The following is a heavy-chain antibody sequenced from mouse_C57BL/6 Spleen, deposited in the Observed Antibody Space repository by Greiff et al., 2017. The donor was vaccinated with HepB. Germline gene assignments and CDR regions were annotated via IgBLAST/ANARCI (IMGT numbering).Heavy chain of an antibody. CDR1: GFSFTSYG. D-gene: IGHD4-1*01. J-gene: IGHJ3*01. CDR2: IWGGGSK. CDR3: ANWGNVGAWFAY. Sequence: QVQLKESGPGLVAPSQSLSITCTVSGFSFTSYGVNWVRQPPGKGLEWLGVIWGGGSKNYNSALMSRLSISKDNYQSPVFLKMNSLQTDDTAMYYCANWGNVGAWFAYWGQGTLVTVSA. V-gene: IGHV2-9*01.